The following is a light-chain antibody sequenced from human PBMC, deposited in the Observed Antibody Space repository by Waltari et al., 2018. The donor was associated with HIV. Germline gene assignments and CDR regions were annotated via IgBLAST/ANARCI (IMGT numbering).Light chain of an antibody. CDR3: QSYDSGLGGV. J-gene: IGLJ2*01. V-gene: IGLV1-40*01. CDR2: DNN. Sequence: QCVLTQPTSVSGAPGQSGTISCTRGNSNIGADHCSHWYRQLPGSAPKLPTYDNNNPPSGVPDRFSGSKSGTSASLAITGLQAEDEADYYCQSYDSGLGGVFGGGTKLVVL. CDR1: NSNIGADHC.